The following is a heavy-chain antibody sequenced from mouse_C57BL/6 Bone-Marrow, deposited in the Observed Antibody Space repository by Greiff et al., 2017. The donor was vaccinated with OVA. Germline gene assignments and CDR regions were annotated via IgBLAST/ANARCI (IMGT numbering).Heavy chain of an antibody. D-gene: IGHD4-1*01. CDR3: ARNYLWDGYYFDY. Sequence: VKLVESGPGLVAPSQSLSITCTVSGFSLTSYAISWVRQPPGKGLEWLGVIWTGGGTNYNSALKSRLSISKDNSKSQVFLKMNSLQTDDTARYYWARNYLWDGYYFDYWGQGTTLTVSS. CDR1: GFSLTSYA. J-gene: IGHJ2*01. CDR2: IWTGGGT. V-gene: IGHV2-9-1*01.